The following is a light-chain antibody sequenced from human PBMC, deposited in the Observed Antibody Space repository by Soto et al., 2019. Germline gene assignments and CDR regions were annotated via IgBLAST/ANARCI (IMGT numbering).Light chain of an antibody. Sequence: KMMTQSPATLSVSTGERATLSCRASQSVSSNLAWYQQKPGQAPRLLIYGASTRATGVPARFSGSGSGTEFTLTISSLQSEDFAVYYCQQYNNWPWTFGQGTKVDI. CDR1: QSVSSN. CDR3: QQYNNWPWT. CDR2: GAS. V-gene: IGKV3-15*01. J-gene: IGKJ1*01.